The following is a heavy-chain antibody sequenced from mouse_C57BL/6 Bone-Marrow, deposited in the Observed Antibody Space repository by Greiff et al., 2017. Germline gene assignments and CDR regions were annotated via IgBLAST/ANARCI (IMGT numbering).Heavy chain of an antibody. CDR1: GYTFTSYW. CDR2: IYPSDSET. CDR3: ARGTKDYFDY. D-gene: IGHD1-1*01. Sequence: QVQLQQPGAELVRPGSSVKLSCKASGYTFTSYWMDWVKQRPGQGLEWIGNIYPSDSETHYNQKFKDKATLTVYKSSSTAYMQLSSLTSEDSAVYYCARGTKDYFDYWGQGTTLTVSS. J-gene: IGHJ2*01. V-gene: IGHV1-61*01.